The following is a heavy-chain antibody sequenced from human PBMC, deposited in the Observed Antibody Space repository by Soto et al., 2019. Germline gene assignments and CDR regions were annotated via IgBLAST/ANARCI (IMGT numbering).Heavy chain of an antibody. CDR1: GGSIRNYY. CDR3: ARDEYYDSNNWFEH. J-gene: IGHJ5*02. D-gene: IGHD3-22*01. V-gene: IGHV4-4*07. CDR2: VYSTGTT. Sequence: SETLSLTCTVSGGSIRNYYWSWIRRPAWKGLEWIGRVYSTGTTNYNPSLRSRVAMSVDTSKNQFSLRLDSVTAADTATYFCARDEYYDSNNWFEHWGLGTLVTV.